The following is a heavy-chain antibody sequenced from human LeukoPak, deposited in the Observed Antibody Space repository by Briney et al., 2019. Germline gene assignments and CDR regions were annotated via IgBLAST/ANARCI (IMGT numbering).Heavy chain of an antibody. CDR3: ARGSEVGGTEKNALDI. CDR2: INPNSVDT. J-gene: IGHJ3*02. V-gene: IGHV1-2*02. D-gene: IGHD1-26*01. Sequence: ASVKVSCKTSEYTFTGYYIHWVRQAPGQGLEWMGWINPNSVDTRYAQKFQDRVTMTRDTSITTAYMELSGLRSDDTALYYCARGSEVGGTEKNALDIWGQGTMVTVSS. CDR1: EYTFTGYY.